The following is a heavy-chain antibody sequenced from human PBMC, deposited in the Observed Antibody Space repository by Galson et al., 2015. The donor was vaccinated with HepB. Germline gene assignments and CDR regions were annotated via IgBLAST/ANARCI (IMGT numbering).Heavy chain of an antibody. D-gene: IGHD3-10*01. CDR2: IIPIFGTA. V-gene: IGHV1-69*13. Sequence: SVKVSCKASGGTFSSYAISWVRQAPGQGLEWMGGIIPIFGTANYAQKFQGRVTITADESTSTAYMELRSLRSDDTAVYYCARDPIPLGNTMVRGDPGFGADFDYWGQGTLVTVSS. J-gene: IGHJ4*02. CDR1: GGTFSSYA. CDR3: ARDPIPLGNTMVRGDPGFGADFDY.